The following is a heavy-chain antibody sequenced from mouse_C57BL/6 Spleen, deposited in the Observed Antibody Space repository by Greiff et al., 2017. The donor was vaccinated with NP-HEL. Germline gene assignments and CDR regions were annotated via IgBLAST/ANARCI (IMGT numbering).Heavy chain of an antibody. CDR1: GYTFTDYE. D-gene: IGHD1-1*01. V-gene: IGHV1-15*01. CDR2: IDPETGGT. J-gene: IGHJ2*01. CDR3: TRWGTTVVAKDY. Sequence: VQVVESGAELVRPGASVTLSCKASGYTFTDYEMHWVKQTPVHGLEWIGAIDPETGGTAYNQKFKGKAILTADKSSSTAYMELRSLTSEDSAVYYCTRWGTTVVAKDYWGQGTTLTVSS.